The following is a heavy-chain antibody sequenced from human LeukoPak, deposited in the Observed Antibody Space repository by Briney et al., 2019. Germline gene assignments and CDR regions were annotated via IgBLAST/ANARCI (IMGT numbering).Heavy chain of an antibody. D-gene: IGHD1/OR15-1a*01. CDR2: IRWDRGSI. CDR3: AKDIRTQSWTNFYY. V-gene: IGHV3-9*02. Sequence: GGSLRLTCADSGFASDDYAMHWVRQAPGKGLEWVAGIRWDRGSIGYADSVKGRFTISRDNAKNSLYLQMNSLRAEDTAFYFCAKDIRTQSWTNFYYWGQGTLVTVSS. J-gene: IGHJ4*02. CDR1: GFASDDYA.